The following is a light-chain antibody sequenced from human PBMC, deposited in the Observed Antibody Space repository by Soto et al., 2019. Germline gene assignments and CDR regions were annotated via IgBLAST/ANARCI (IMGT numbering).Light chain of an antibody. CDR2: GAS. CDR3: QQSYTAPYT. CDR1: RSISNY. V-gene: IGKV1-39*01. J-gene: IGKJ3*01. Sequence: DIQMTQSPSSLSASVGDAVSLTCRASRSISNYLNWYQQKPGRAPKLLISGASSLQRGVPYRFSGSGSGTTFTLTITSLQPDDFAIYFCQQSYTAPYTFGPGTKVEIK.